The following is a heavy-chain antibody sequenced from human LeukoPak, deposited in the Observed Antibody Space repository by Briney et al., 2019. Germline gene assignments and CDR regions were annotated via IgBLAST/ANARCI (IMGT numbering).Heavy chain of an antibody. CDR2: IKQDGSDK. V-gene: IGHV3-7*01. CDR1: GFNFNTYW. Sequence: GGSLTLSSVASGFNFNTYWMTWVRQAPGKGLEWVANIKQDGSDKYYVDSVKGRFTISRDNAKSSLSLQMNSLRVEDTAVYYCARDRRDNWYSADYWGQGTMVTVSS. J-gene: IGHJ4*02. D-gene: IGHD1-7*01. CDR3: ARDRRDNWYSADY.